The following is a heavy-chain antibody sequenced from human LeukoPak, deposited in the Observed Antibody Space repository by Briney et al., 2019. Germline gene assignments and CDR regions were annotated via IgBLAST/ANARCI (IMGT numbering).Heavy chain of an antibody. CDR2: INGNGDIT. V-gene: IGHV3-23*01. Sequence: GGSLRLSCAASGLTFNTYAMSWVRQAPGKGLEWISSINGNGDITKYADSVKGRFAISRDNSKNTLFLQMNSLRVEDMAVYFCAKKSRDHAYAPFDYWGQGTLVTVSS. D-gene: IGHD3-16*01. CDR1: GLTFNTYA. CDR3: AKKSRDHAYAPFDY. J-gene: IGHJ4*02.